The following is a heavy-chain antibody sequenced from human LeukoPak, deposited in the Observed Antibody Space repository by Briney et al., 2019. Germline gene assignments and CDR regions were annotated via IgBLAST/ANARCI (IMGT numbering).Heavy chain of an antibody. CDR3: ARGTRGSDSSFDF. D-gene: IGHD1-1*01. CDR1: GDSSDNNGFY. CDR2: IYYSGST. J-gene: IGHJ4*02. V-gene: IGHV4-39*07. Sequence: SETLSLTCTVSGDSSDNNGFYWGWIRQPPGKGLEWIGNIYYSGSTYYNPSLKSRVTTSVDTSKKQFSLKLCSVTAADTAVYYCARGTRGSDSSFDFWGQGTLVTVSS.